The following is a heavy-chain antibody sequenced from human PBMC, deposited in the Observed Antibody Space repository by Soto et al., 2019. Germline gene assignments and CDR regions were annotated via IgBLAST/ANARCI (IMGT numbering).Heavy chain of an antibody. D-gene: IGHD3-10*02. CDR1: GYTFTYYY. Sequence: ASVKVSCTASGYTFTYYYIHWVRQAPGQGLEWMGIINPNSGSTTYAQKFQGRVTMTRDTSTSTVYMELASLTSEDTAIYYCARSPYGYVSLYYFDFGGKGPRVTVPS. CDR3: ARSPYGYVSLYYFDF. J-gene: IGHJ4*02. CDR2: INPNSGST. V-gene: IGHV1-46*01.